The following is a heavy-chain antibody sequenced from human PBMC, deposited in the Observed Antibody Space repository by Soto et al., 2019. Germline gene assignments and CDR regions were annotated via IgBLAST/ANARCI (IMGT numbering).Heavy chain of an antibody. J-gene: IGHJ6*02. CDR3: ARRYYDFWSGYSFYYYGMDV. D-gene: IGHD3-3*01. CDR2: INHSGST. V-gene: IGHV4-34*01. Sequence: RSLPCAVYGGSFSGYYWSWIRQPPGKGLEWIGEINHSGSTNYNPSLKSRVTISVDTSKNQFSLKLSSVTAADTAVYYCARRYYDFWSGYSFYYYGMDVWGQGTTVTVSS. CDR1: GGSFSGYY.